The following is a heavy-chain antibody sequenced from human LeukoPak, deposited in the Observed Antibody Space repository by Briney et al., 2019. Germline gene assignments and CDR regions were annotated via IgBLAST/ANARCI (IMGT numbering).Heavy chain of an antibody. J-gene: IGHJ6*03. Sequence: GGSLRLSCAASGSTFSSYSMNWVRQAPGKGLEWVSSISSSSSYIYYADSVKGRFTISRDNAKNSLYLQMNSLRAEDTAVYYCARDKYYYDSSGYTTYYYYMDVWGKGTTVTVSS. CDR3: ARDKYYYDSSGYTTYYYYMDV. CDR2: ISSSSSYI. CDR1: GSTFSSYS. V-gene: IGHV3-21*01. D-gene: IGHD3-22*01.